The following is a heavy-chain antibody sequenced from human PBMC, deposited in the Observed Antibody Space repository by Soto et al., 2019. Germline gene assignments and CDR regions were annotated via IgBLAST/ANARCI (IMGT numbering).Heavy chain of an antibody. CDR1: GYTFTSYA. J-gene: IGHJ1*01. CDR3: ARGQSSGSGWYGSEYFQH. D-gene: IGHD6-19*01. CDR2: INAGNGNT. Sequence: GASVKVSCKASGYTFTSYAMHWVRQAPGQRLEWMGWINAGNGNTKYSQKFQGRVTITRDTSASTAYMELSSLRSEDTAVYYCARGQSSGSGWYGSEYFQHWGQGTLVTVS. V-gene: IGHV1-3*01.